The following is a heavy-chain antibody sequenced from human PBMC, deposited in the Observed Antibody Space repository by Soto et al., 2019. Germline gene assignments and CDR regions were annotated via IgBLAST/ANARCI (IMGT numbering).Heavy chain of an antibody. Sequence: EVQLLESGGGVVQPGGSLRLSCAASGFTFSAYAMSWVRQAPGKGLQWVSGVGGSDTDKHYADSVRGRFTVSRVNSKNTLYLQMTSLSADDTAVYYCAKDATAVNGVWDPFDMWGQGTEVTVSS. CDR1: GFTFSAYA. CDR2: VGGSDTDK. J-gene: IGHJ3*02. V-gene: IGHV3-23*01. D-gene: IGHD2-8*01. CDR3: AKDATAVNGVWDPFDM.